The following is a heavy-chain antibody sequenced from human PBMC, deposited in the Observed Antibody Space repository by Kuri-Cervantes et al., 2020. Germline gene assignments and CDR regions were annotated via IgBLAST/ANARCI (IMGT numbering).Heavy chain of an antibody. V-gene: IGHV3-33*01. D-gene: IGHD2-2*01. Sequence: AGSLRPSCVASGFAFSSYGMHWVRQAPGKGLEWVAVIWYDGSNKNYADSVKGRFTISRDNSKNTLYLQMNSLRAEDTAVYYCASAISTTSCCAIDYWGQGTLVTVSS. CDR1: GFAFSSYG. CDR2: IWYDGSNK. J-gene: IGHJ4*02. CDR3: ASAISTTSCCAIDY.